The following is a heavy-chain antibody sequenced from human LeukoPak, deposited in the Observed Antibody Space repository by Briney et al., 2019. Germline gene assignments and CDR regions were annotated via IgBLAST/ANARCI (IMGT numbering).Heavy chain of an antibody. CDR1: GYTFTDYY. CDR3: ARYNWNDVYLDY. D-gene: IGHD1-1*01. J-gene: IGHJ4*02. V-gene: IGHV1-2*02. Sequence: ASVKVSCKASGYTFTDYYIHWVRQAPGQGLEWMGWINPNSGGTNYAQKFQGSVTMTGDTSISTAYMELSRLRSDDTAVYYCARYNWNDVYLDYWGQGTLVTVSS. CDR2: INPNSGGT.